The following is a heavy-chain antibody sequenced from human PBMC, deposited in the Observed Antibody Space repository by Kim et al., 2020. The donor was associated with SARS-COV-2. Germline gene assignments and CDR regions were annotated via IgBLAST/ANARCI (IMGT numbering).Heavy chain of an antibody. V-gene: IGHV4-34*01. CDR3: ARGSGYDS. J-gene: IGHJ5*02. Sequence: SETLSLTCAVYGGSFSGYYWSWIRQPPGKGLEWIGEINHSGSTNYNPSLKSRVTISVDTSKNQFSLKLSSVTAAHTAVYYCARGSGYDSWGQGTLVTVSS. CDR2: INHSGST. D-gene: IGHD5-12*01. CDR1: GGSFSGYY.